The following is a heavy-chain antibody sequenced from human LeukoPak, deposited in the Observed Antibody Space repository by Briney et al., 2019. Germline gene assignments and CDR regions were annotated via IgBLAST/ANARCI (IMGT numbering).Heavy chain of an antibody. D-gene: IGHD2-2*01. V-gene: IGHV1-18*01. CDR1: GYTFTSYG. CDR2: ISAYNGNT. J-gene: IGHJ4*02. Sequence: ASVKVSCKASGYTFTSYGISWVRQAPGQGLEWMGWISAYNGNTNYAQKLQGRVTMTTDTSTSTAYMELRSLKSDDTAVYYCARGLVVPAAMGEFDYWGQGTLIAVSS. CDR3: ARGLVVPAAMGEFDY.